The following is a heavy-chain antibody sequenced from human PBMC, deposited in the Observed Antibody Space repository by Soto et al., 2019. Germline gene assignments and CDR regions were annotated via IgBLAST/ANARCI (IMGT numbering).Heavy chain of an antibody. CDR1: GYTFTGYY. CDR2: INPNSGGT. CDR3: AREADYCGGDCYYDY. J-gene: IGHJ4*02. V-gene: IGHV1-2*02. D-gene: IGHD2-21*02. Sequence: SVKVSCKASGYTFTGYYMHWVRQAPGQGLEWMGWINPNSGGTNYAQKFQGRVTMTRDTSISTAYMELSRLRSDDTAVYYCAREADYCGGDCYYDYWGQGTLVTVSS.